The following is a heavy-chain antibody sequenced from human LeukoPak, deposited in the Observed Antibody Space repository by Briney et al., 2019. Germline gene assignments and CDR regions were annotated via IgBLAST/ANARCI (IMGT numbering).Heavy chain of an antibody. Sequence: ASVKVSCKASGYTFTSYPINWVRQAPGQGLEWMGWINPNSGGTNYAQKFQGRVTMTRDTSISTAYMELSRLRSDDTAVYYCARGPAYDLTPNAFDIWGQGTMVTVFS. CDR2: INPNSGGT. J-gene: IGHJ3*02. CDR1: GYTFTSYP. V-gene: IGHV1-2*02. D-gene: IGHD3-22*01. CDR3: ARGPAYDLTPNAFDI.